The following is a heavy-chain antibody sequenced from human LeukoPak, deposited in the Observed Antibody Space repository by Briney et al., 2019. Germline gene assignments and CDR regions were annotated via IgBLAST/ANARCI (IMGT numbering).Heavy chain of an antibody. J-gene: IGHJ4*02. CDR3: ARRSNSGRNYFDY. D-gene: IGHD6-19*01. CDR2: IYYDGST. CDR1: AGSINNYY. Sequence: SETLSLTCTVSAGSINNYYWTWIRQPPGKGLECIGYIYYDGSTNYNPSLNSRVTISVDTSKNQFSLKLSSVTAADTAVYYCARRSNSGRNYFDYWGKGTLVTVSS. V-gene: IGHV4-59*08.